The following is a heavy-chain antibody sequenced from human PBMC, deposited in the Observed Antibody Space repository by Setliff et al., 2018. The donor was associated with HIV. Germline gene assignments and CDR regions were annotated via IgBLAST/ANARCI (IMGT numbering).Heavy chain of an antibody. D-gene: IGHD1-26*01. CDR1: GYPFTDYF. J-gene: IGHJ4*02. CDR2: VNPASGGS. CDR3: ANSRHFSGDYSFDY. Sequence: ASVKVSCKTSGYPFTDYFIHWMRQAPGQGLEWLGWVNPASGGSNYAQNFQGKVTMTRDTSISTAYMQVTRLTSDDTAVYYCANSRHFSGDYSFDYWGQGTLV. V-gene: IGHV1-2*02.